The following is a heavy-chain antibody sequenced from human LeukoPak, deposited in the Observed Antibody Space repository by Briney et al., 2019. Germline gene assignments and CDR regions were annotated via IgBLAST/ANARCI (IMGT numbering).Heavy chain of an antibody. Sequence: ASVKVSCKTSGYTFNSYTITWVRQAPGQGLEWMGWISGYRGDTKYAQKVQGRVTMTTDTSTGTAYMELRSLTSDDTAVYYCARVGPTFYFDYWGQGTLVTVYS. CDR1: GYTFNSYT. CDR3: ARVGPTFYFDY. D-gene: IGHD1-1*01. CDR2: ISGYRGDT. J-gene: IGHJ4*02. V-gene: IGHV1-18*01.